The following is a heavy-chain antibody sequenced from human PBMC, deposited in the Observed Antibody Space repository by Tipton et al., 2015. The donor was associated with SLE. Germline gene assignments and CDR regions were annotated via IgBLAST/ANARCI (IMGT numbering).Heavy chain of an antibody. V-gene: IGHV4-59*08. CDR3: ARGMLTWRGAIIGVDV. J-gene: IGHJ6*02. CDR1: GGSMRSSY. D-gene: IGHD2-8*01. Sequence: TLSLTCTVSGGSMRSSYWSWIRQPPGKSLEWVGFNYYNGGTNYNPSLESRVTISVDTSKKQFSLKLTSVTAADTAVYYCARGMLTWRGAIIGVDVWGQGTSVNVSS. CDR2: NYYNGGT.